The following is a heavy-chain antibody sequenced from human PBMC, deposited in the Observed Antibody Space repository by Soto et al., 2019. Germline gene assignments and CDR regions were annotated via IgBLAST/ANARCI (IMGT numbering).Heavy chain of an antibody. Sequence: QVQLQESGPGLVKPSETLSLTCTVSGGSISSYYWSWIRQPPGKGLEWIGYIHYSGSTNYNPSLKSRVPISVDTSKNQFSLKLSSVTAAATAVYYCARLLYGLGSWFDPWGQGTLVTVSS. V-gene: IGHV4-59*08. CDR3: ARLLYGLGSWFDP. CDR1: GGSISSYY. CDR2: IHYSGST. J-gene: IGHJ5*02. D-gene: IGHD3-10*01.